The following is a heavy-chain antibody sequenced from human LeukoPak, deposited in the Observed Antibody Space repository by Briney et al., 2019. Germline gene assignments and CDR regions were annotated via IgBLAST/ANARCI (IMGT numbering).Heavy chain of an antibody. J-gene: IGHJ4*02. V-gene: IGHV3-30*03. Sequence: PGRSLRLSCAASGFTFSSYGMHWVRQAPGKGLEWVAVISYDGSNKYYADSVKGRFTISRDNSKNTLYLQMNSLRAEDTAVYYCARAYLELFAYWGQGTLVTVSS. CDR1: GFTFSSYG. CDR3: ARAYLELFAY. CDR2: ISYDGSNK. D-gene: IGHD1-7*01.